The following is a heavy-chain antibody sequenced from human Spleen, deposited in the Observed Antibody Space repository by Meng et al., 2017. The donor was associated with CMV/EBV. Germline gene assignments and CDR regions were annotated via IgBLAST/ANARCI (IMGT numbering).Heavy chain of an antibody. CDR1: GFNVSSNY. CDR3: ARDLVTKDRNFGIGLDYYYGMDV. D-gene: IGHD2-21*02. J-gene: IGHJ6*02. V-gene: IGHV3-53*01. CDR2: IYSRGST. Sequence: GGSLRLSCAASGFNVSSNYMSWVRQAPGQGLEWVSLIYSRGSTYYADSVKGRFTISRDKSKNTLYLQMNNLRAEDTAVYYCARDLVTKDRNFGIGLDYYYGMDVWGQGTTVTVSS.